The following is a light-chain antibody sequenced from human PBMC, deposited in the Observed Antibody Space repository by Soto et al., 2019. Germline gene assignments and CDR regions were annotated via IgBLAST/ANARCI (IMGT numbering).Light chain of an antibody. J-gene: IGKJ4*01. CDR2: GAS. CDR1: QSVGTN. CDR3: QQYYDWPRVP. Sequence: VITKSPVTLSVKQGERATLSCRASQSVGTNLAWYQQRPGQAPRLLIYGASTRATGIPARFSGSGSETEFTLSVSSLQSEDFAIYYCQQYYDWPRVPFGGGTKV. V-gene: IGKV3-15*01.